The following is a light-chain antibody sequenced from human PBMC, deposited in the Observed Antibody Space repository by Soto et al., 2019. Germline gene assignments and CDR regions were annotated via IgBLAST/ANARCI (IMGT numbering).Light chain of an antibody. V-gene: IGLV2-14*01. CDR3: SSYTSSSTPYV. J-gene: IGLJ1*01. CDR1: SSDVGGYNY. CDR2: EVS. Sequence: QSALTQPASVSGSPGQSIIISCTGTSSDVGGYNYVSWYQQHPGKAPKVMIYEVSNRPSGVSNRFSGSKSGNTASLTISGLQAEDEADYYCSSYTSSSTPYVFGTGTKLTVL.